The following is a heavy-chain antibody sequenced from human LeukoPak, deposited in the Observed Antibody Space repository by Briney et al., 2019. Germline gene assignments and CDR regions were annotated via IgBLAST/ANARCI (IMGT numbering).Heavy chain of an antibody. D-gene: IGHD6-19*01. Sequence: GGSLRLSCAASGFTFSSYWMSWVCQAPGKGLEWVANIKQDGSEKYYVDSVRGRFTISRDNAKNSLYLQMNSLRAEDTAVYYCARYSSGWYDRGFDPWGQGTLVTVSS. CDR3: ARYSSGWYDRGFDP. CDR1: GFTFSSYW. V-gene: IGHV3-7*01. J-gene: IGHJ5*02. CDR2: IKQDGSEK.